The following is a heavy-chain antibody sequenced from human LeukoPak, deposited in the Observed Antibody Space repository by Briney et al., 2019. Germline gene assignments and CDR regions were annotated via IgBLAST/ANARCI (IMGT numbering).Heavy chain of an antibody. CDR3: ARDFYPATVTTYYGMDV. J-gene: IGHJ6*02. D-gene: IGHD4-17*01. Sequence: SQTLSLTCAISGDSVSSNSAAWNWIRQSPSRGLVRLRWTYYRSKWYNDYAVSVKSRITINPDTSKNQFSLQLNSVTPEDTAVYYCARDFYPATVTTYYGMDVWGQGTTVTVSS. V-gene: IGHV6-1*01. CDR2: TYYRSKWYN. CDR1: GDSVSSNSAA.